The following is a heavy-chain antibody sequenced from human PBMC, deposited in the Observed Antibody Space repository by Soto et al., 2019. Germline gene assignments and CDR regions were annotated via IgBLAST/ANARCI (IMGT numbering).Heavy chain of an antibody. CDR2: INPSGGST. CDR1: GYTFTSYY. D-gene: IGHD3-10*01. CDR3: ARDAYYYVSGSYYNPGAFDI. V-gene: IGHV1-46*01. Sequence: QVQLVQSGAEVKKPGASVKVSCKASGYTFTSYYMHWVRQAPGQGLEWMGIINPSGGSTSYAQKFQGRVTMTRDTSTSTVYMELSSLRSEDTVVYYCARDAYYYVSGSYYNPGAFDIWGQGTMVTVSS. J-gene: IGHJ3*02.